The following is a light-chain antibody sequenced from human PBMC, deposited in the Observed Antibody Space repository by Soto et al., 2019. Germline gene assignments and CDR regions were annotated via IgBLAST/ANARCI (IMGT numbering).Light chain of an antibody. J-gene: IGKJ1*01. CDR3: QQYGSSRWT. V-gene: IGKV3-20*01. Sequence: EIVLTQSPDTLSLFPGERATLSCRASQSVSSTYLAWYQQKLGQAPRLLIFGASNRATGIPDRFSGSGSGTDFTLTISRLEPEDFAVYYCQQYGSSRWTFGQGTKVDIK. CDR1: QSVSSTY. CDR2: GAS.